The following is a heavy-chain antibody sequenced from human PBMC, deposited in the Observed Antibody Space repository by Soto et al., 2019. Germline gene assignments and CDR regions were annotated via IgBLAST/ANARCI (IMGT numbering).Heavy chain of an antibody. J-gene: IGHJ3*02. CDR3: ARHHGPDGSGYFRPADTFDI. CDR1: AGSIIGTYF. Sequence: ETLFLTWSVSAGSIIGTYFWGWIRQPPGEGLEWIDSVYYSGATYYNASLKSRVTVSVDTSQNPFSLRLTSVNAADTAVHSCARHHGPDGSGYFRPADTFDIWAQGTMVNVSS. CDR2: VYYSGAT. D-gene: IGHD3-22*01. V-gene: IGHV4-39*01.